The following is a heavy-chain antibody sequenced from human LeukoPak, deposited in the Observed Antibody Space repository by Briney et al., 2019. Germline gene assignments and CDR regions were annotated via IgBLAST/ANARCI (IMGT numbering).Heavy chain of an antibody. CDR1: GFTFSSYG. J-gene: IGHJ4*02. Sequence: LPGGSLRLSCAASGFTFSSYGMHWVRQAPGKGLEWVAFIRYDGSNKYYADSVKGRFTISRDNSKNTLYLQMNSLRAEDTAVYYCAKDRENYYDSSVLFDYWGQGTLVTVSS. V-gene: IGHV3-30*02. CDR2: IRYDGSNK. CDR3: AKDRENYYDSSVLFDY. D-gene: IGHD3-22*01.